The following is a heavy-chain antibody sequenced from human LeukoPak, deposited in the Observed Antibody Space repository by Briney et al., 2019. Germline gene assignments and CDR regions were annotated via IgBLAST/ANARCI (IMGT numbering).Heavy chain of an antibody. V-gene: IGHV5-51*01. CDR1: GYSFATYW. J-gene: IGHJ3*02. Sequence: GESLKISCQGSGYSFATYWIAWVRQMPGEGLEWMGIIYPGDSETRYSPSFQGQVTISADKSITTAYLQWGSLKASDTAMYYCTRSPRDGYHNAFEIWGHGTMVTVFS. CDR3: TRSPRDGYHNAFEI. CDR2: IYPGDSET. D-gene: IGHD5-24*01.